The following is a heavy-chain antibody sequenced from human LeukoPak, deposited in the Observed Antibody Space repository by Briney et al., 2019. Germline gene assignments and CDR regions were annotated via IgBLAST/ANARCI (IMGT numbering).Heavy chain of an antibody. Sequence: SETLSLTCTVSGGSISTYYWSWIRQPPGKGLEYIGYIYYSGSTNYSTSLKSRLTISVDTSKSQFSLKLSSVTAADTAVYYCARARTTTNYYYYMDVWGKGTTVTVSS. V-gene: IGHV4-59*01. CDR3: ARARTTTNYYYYMDV. D-gene: IGHD4-17*01. CDR1: GGSISTYY. CDR2: IYYSGST. J-gene: IGHJ6*03.